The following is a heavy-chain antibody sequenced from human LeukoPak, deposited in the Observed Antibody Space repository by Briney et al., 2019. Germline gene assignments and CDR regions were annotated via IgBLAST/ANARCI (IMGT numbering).Heavy chain of an antibody. Sequence: PSETLSLTCTVSGGSISSYYWSWIRQPAGKGLGWIGRIYTSGSTNYNPSLKSRVTMSVDTSKSQFSLKLSSVTAADTAVYYCATSARTQQWLVREDYFDYWGQGTLVTVSS. J-gene: IGHJ4*02. D-gene: IGHD6-19*01. CDR2: IYTSGST. CDR3: ATSARTQQWLVREDYFDY. CDR1: GGSISSYY. V-gene: IGHV4-4*07.